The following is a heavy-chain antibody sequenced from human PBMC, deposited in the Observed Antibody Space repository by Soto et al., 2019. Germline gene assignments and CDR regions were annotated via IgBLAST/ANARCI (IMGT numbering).Heavy chain of an antibody. CDR2: IYYSGST. V-gene: IGHV4-39*01. D-gene: IGHD6-19*01. CDR3: ARRPRGYSSGWYDY. J-gene: IGHJ4*02. Sequence: QLQLQGSGPGLVKPSETLSLTCTVSGGSISSSSYYWGWIRQPPGKGLEWIGSIYYSGSTYYNPSLKSRVTISVDTSKNQFSLKLSSVTAADTAVYYCARRPRGYSSGWYDYWGQGTLVTVSS. CDR1: GGSISSSSYY.